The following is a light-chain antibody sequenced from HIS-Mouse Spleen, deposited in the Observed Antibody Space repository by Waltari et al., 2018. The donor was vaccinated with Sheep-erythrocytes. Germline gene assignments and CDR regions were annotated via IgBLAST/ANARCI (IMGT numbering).Light chain of an antibody. Sequence: QSALTQPRSVSGSPGQSVTISCTGTSSDVGGYNYVSWYQQHPGKAPKLMIYDVSKRPSVVPDRLSGYKSGNTASLTISGLQAEDEADYYCCSYAGSYNHVFATGTKVTVL. CDR1: SSDVGGYNY. CDR3: CSYAGSYNHV. V-gene: IGLV2-11*01. CDR2: DVS. J-gene: IGLJ1*01.